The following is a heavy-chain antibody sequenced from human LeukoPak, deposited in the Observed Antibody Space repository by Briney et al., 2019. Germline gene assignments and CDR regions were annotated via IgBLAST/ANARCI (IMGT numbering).Heavy chain of an antibody. Sequence: GGSVKVSWKASGFTFTGHYMHWVRQAPRQRLGRMGGIKPNSGGTNNAQKLQSRVTMTSDTTISTAYMEQSRLRSDDTDVYDSERSWMGVWGGNWFDPCGQGSLVTVSS. D-gene: IGHD3-16*01. J-gene: IGHJ5*02. CDR1: GFTFTGHY. V-gene: IGHV1-2*02. CDR3: ERSWMGVWGGNWFDP. CDR2: IKPNSGGT.